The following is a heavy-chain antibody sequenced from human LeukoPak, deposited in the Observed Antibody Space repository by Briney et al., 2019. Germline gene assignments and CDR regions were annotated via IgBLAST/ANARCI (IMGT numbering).Heavy chain of an antibody. V-gene: IGHV3-30-3*01. CDR2: ILYDGRNK. CDR3: AKEDGGNSDHLDY. J-gene: IGHJ4*02. D-gene: IGHD4-23*01. CDR1: GFIFSSHA. Sequence: GGSLRLSCAASGFIFSSHAMHWVRQAPGKGLEWVAVILYDGRNKYYADSVKGRFTISRDTSKNTLYLQMDSLRAEDTAVYYCAKEDGGNSDHLDYWGQGTLVTVSS.